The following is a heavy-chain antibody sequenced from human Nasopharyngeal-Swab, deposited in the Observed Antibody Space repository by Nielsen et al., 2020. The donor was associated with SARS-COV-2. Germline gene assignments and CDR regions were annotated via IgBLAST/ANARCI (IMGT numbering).Heavy chain of an antibody. J-gene: IGHJ4*02. CDR2: IYYSGST. V-gene: IGHV4-30-4*01. CDR3: ARDGDGSGFDY. D-gene: IGHD3-10*01. Sequence: IRQSPGKGLEWIGYIYYSGSTYYNPSLKSRVTISVDTSKNQFSLKLSSVTAAGTAVYYCARDGDGSGFDYWGQGTLVTVSS.